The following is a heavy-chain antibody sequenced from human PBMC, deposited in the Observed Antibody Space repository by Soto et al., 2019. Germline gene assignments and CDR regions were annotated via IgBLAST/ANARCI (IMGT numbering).Heavy chain of an antibody. CDR1: GFTFSSYG. D-gene: IGHD3-10*01. Sequence: PGGSLRLSCAASGFTFSSYGMHWVRQAPGKGLEWVAVIWYDGSNKYYADSVKGRFTISRDNSKNTLYLQMNSLRAEDTAVYYCARDQYYGSGSYSYYGMDVWGQGTTVTVSS. CDR2: IWYDGSNK. V-gene: IGHV3-33*01. J-gene: IGHJ6*02. CDR3: ARDQYYGSGSYSYYGMDV.